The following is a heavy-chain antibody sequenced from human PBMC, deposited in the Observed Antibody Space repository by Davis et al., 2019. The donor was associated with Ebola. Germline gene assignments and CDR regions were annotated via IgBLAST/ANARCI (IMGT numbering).Heavy chain of an antibody. V-gene: IGHV3-21*01. D-gene: IGHD6-13*01. Sequence: PGGSLRLSCAASGFTFSSCSMNWVRQAPGKGLEWVSSISSSSSYIYYADSVKGRFTISRDNAKNSLYLQMNSLRAEDTAVYYCAAGIAAAGPSDYWGQGTLVTVSS. CDR2: ISSSSSYI. CDR1: GFTFSSCS. J-gene: IGHJ4*02. CDR3: AAGIAAAGPSDY.